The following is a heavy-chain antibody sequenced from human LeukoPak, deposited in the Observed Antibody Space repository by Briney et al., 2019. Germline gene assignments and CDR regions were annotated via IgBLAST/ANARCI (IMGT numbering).Heavy chain of an antibody. Sequence: PSETLSLTCAVYGXSFSGYYGSWIRQPPGKGLEWIGEINHSGSTNYNPSLKSRATISVDTSKNQFSLKLSSVTAADTAVYYCARGRKTLGYCSGGSCYSGWTNYYYYGMDVWGQGTTVTVSS. J-gene: IGHJ6*02. CDR2: INHSGST. D-gene: IGHD2-15*01. CDR1: GXSFSGYY. CDR3: ARGRKTLGYCSGGSCYSGWTNYYYYGMDV. V-gene: IGHV4-34*01.